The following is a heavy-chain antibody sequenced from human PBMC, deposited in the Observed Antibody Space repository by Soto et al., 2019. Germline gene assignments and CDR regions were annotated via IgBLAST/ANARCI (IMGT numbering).Heavy chain of an antibody. CDR1: GGAFSTYY. CDR2: ISHAGT. Sequence: QVHLQQWGAGLLKPSETLSLTCGVYGGAFSTYYWSWVRQPPGKGLEWIGEISHAGTNNSPSLEGRVTISRDTSKNQFPLRLTSVTAADTALYYCARLPYLSYFDSWGQGTLVTVSS. J-gene: IGHJ4*02. V-gene: IGHV4-34*01. CDR3: ARLPYLSYFDS.